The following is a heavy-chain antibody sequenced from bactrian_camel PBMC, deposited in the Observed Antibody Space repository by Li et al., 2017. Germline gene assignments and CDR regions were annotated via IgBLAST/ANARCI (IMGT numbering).Heavy chain of an antibody. CDR1: GYGYITRC. Sequence: VQLVESGGGSVQSGGSLKLACEASGYGYITRCMGWIRQAPGKGLEWVSAINSGGIYTYYADSVKGRFTVPRDNAKNTLYLQLNCLKTEDTAMYYCAKDDLNTGWVHAEWGQGTQVTVS. D-gene: IGHD5*01. V-gene: IGHV3S1*01. CDR3: AKDDLNTGWVHAE. CDR2: INSGGIYT. J-gene: IGHJ4*01.